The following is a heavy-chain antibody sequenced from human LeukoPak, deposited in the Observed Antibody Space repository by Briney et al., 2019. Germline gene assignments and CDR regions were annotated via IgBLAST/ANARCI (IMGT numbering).Heavy chain of an antibody. CDR3: AGSPRAARRAALDY. Sequence: SETLSLTCNVSGYSVSSGSYWGWIRQPPGKGLEWIGEINHSGSTNYNPSLKSRVTISVDTSKNQFSLKLSSVTAADTAVYYCAGSPRAARRAALDYWGQGTLVTVSS. J-gene: IGHJ4*02. D-gene: IGHD6-6*01. CDR2: INHSGST. V-gene: IGHV4-38-2*02. CDR1: GYSVSSGSY.